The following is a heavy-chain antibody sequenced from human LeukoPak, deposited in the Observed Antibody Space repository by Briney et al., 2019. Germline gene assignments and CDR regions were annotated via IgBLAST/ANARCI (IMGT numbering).Heavy chain of an antibody. CDR2: IYYSGST. Sequence: SETLSLTCTVSGGSISSYYWSWIRQPPGKGLEWIGYIYYSGSTNYNPSLKSRVTISVDTSKNQFSLKLSSVTAADTAVYCCARSVAFYIWAQGTMVTVSS. CDR3: ARSVAFYI. J-gene: IGHJ3*02. CDR1: GGSISSYY. V-gene: IGHV4-59*01.